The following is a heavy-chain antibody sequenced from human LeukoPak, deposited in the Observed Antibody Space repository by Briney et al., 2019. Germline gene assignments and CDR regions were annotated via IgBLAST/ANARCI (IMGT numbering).Heavy chain of an antibody. Sequence: ASVKVSCKASGSTFTSYYMHWVRQAPGQGLEWMGIINPSGGSTSYAQKFQGRVTMTRDTSTGTVYMEPSSLRSEDTAVYYCAGSCSGGSCYSSYYYYYMDVWGKGTTVTVSS. D-gene: IGHD2-15*01. CDR2: INPSGGST. CDR1: GSTFTSYY. J-gene: IGHJ6*03. CDR3: AGSCSGGSCYSSYYYYYMDV. V-gene: IGHV1-46*01.